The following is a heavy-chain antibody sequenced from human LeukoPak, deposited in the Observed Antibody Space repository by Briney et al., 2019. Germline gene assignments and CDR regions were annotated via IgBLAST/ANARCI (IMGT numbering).Heavy chain of an antibody. CDR1: GGTFSSYA. J-gene: IGHJ4*02. V-gene: IGHV1-69*04. CDR3: ARPREYGDYEYYFDY. CDR2: IIPILGIA. D-gene: IGHD4-17*01. Sequence: ASVKVSCKASGGTFSSYAISWVRQAPGQGLEWMGRIIPILGIANYAQKFQGRVTITADKSTSTAYMELSSLRSEDTAVYYCARPREYGDYEYYFDYRGQGTLVTVSS.